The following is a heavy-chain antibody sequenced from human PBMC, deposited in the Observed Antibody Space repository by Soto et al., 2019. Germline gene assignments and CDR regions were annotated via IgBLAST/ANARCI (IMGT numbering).Heavy chain of an antibody. J-gene: IGHJ4*02. V-gene: IGHV4-59*01. Sequence: PSETLSLTCSVSGGSISTYYWSWIRQPPGKGLEWIGYIYYSGSTSYNPSLKSRVTISIDTSKNQFSLRLSSVTAADTAVYYCARKASGAYKYFDLWGQGTPVTVSS. D-gene: IGHD3-16*01. CDR2: IYYSGST. CDR3: ARKASGAYKYFDL. CDR1: GGSISTYY.